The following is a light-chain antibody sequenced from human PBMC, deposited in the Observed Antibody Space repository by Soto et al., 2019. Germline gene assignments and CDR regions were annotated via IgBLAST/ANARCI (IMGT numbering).Light chain of an antibody. CDR3: QDFNNWPWT. V-gene: IGKV3-15*01. J-gene: IGKJ1*01. Sequence: EIVLTQSPGTLSLSPGERATLSCRTSQSVSASQLAWYQQKPGQAPRLLIYGVSTRATGIPARFSGSGSGTEFTLTISSLQSEDFALYYCQDFNNWPWTFGQGTKVDIK. CDR1: QSVSASQ. CDR2: GVS.